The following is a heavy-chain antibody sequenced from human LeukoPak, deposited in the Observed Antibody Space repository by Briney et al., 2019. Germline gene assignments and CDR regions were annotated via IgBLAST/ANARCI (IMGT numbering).Heavy chain of an antibody. J-gene: IGHJ4*02. CDR3: ARRGPVGGGWGFDY. Sequence: ASVTVSCTASGYTFTSYGISWVRQAPGQGLEWMGWISGYYGNTDSAQNLQGRVTMARDTSTSTAYMELRSLTSDDTAVYYCARRGPVGGGWGFDYWGQGTLVTVSS. V-gene: IGHV1-18*01. CDR2: ISGYYGNT. CDR1: GYTFTSYG. D-gene: IGHD6-19*01.